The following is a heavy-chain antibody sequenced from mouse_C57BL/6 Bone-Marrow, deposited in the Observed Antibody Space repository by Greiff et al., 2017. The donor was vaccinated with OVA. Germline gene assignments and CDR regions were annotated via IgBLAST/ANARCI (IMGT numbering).Heavy chain of an antibody. D-gene: IGHD3-1*01. CDR2: ITPTHGGT. CDR3: ARSGGRGTLDY. V-gene: IGHV1-26*01. CDR1: GYTFTDYY. J-gene: IGHJ2*01. Sequence: EVKLQHSGPELVKPGASVKISCKASGYTFTDYYMNWVKQSPGKSLEWIGDITPTHGGTSYTQKFKGKATLTVDKSSSTAYMELRSLTSEASAVYDGARSGGRGTLDYWGQGTTRTVAS.